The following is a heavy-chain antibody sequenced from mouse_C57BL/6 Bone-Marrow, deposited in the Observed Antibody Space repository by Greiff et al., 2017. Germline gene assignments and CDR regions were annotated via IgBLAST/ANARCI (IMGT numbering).Heavy chain of an antibody. CDR1: GYTFTSYW. D-gene: IGHD3-2*02. CDR2: IYPGSGST. CDR3: TRPAQAPHYFDY. V-gene: IGHV1S22*01. J-gene: IGHJ2*01. Sequence: LQQPGSELVRPGASVKLSCKASGYTFTSYWMHWVKQRPGQGLEWIGNIYPGSGSTNYDEKFKSKATLPVDTSSSTAYMQLSSLTSEDSAVYYCTRPAQAPHYFDYWGQGTTLTVSS.